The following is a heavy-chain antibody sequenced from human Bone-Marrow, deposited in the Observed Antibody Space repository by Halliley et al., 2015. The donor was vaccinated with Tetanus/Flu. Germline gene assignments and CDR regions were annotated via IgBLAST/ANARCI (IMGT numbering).Heavy chain of an antibody. Sequence: SLRLSCAASGFTLSSYEMNWVRQAPGKGLEWVSYSSTNGRTTYYADSVRGRFTISRDNAKNSLYLQMNSLRAEDTAVYYCARDVVAPGYSGYKFDYWGQGTLVTVSS. CDR1: GFTLSSYE. CDR3: ARDVVAPGYSGYKFDY. J-gene: IGHJ4*02. V-gene: IGHV3-48*03. D-gene: IGHD5-12*01. CDR2: SSTNGRTT.